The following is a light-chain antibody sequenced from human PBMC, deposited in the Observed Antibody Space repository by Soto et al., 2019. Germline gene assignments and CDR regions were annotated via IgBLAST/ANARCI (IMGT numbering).Light chain of an antibody. CDR2: DAS. CDR1: QSISRW. J-gene: IGKJ4*01. CDR3: QQYNRYSPIT. Sequence: DIQMTQSPSTLSAFVGDRVTITCRSSQSISRWLAWYQQKPGKAPKLLSYDASRLESGVQSRFSGSGSGTDFTLTIGRLQPDDFAPYYWQQYNRYSPITVGGGTKVEIK. V-gene: IGKV1-5*01.